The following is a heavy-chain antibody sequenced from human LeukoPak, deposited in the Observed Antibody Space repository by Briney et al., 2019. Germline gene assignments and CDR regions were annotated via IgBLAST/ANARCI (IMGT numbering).Heavy chain of an antibody. J-gene: IGHJ3*02. Sequence: PGRSLRLSCAASGFTFDDYAMHWARQAPGKGLEWVSGMSWNSGSIGYADSVKGRFTISRDNANNTLYLQMNSLRAEDAATYYCARSHMYGDYGEDIWGHGTVVAVSS. D-gene: IGHD4-17*01. CDR1: GFTFDDYA. CDR3: ARSHMYGDYGEDI. CDR2: MSWNSGSI. V-gene: IGHV3-9*01.